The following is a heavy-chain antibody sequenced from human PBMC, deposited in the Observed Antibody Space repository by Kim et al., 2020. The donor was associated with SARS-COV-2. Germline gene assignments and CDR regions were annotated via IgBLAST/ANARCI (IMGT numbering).Heavy chain of an antibody. V-gene: IGHV4-4*02. CDR2: IYHSGST. Sequence: SETLSLTCAVSGGSISSSNWWYWVRQPPGKGLEWIGEIYHSGSTNYNPSHKSRVTISVDKSKNQFSLKLSSVTAADTAVYYCARTNSSGWYGYYYYGMDVWGQGTTVPVSS. CDR3: ARTNSSGWYGYYYYGMDV. CDR1: GGSISSSNW. J-gene: IGHJ6*02. D-gene: IGHD6-19*01.